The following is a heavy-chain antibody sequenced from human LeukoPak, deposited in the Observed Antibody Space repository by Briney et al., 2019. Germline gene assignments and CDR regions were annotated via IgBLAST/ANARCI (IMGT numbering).Heavy chain of an antibody. CDR1: GGTFSSYA. D-gene: IGHD2-15*01. CDR2: IIPIFGTA. Sequence: ASVKVSCKASGGTFSSYAISWVRQAPGQGLEWMGGIIPIFGTANYAQKFQGRVTITADESTSTAYMELSSLRSEDTAVYYCATGYCSGGSYYYYMDVWGKGTTVTVSS. V-gene: IGHV1-69*13. CDR3: ATGYCSGGSYYYYMDV. J-gene: IGHJ6*03.